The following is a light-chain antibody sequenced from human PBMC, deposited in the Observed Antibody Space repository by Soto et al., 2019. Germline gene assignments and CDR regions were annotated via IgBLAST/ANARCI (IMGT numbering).Light chain of an antibody. CDR1: SSDVGYYNY. V-gene: IGLV2-11*01. CDR3: CSYAGTYMV. Sequence: QSALTQPRSVSGSPGQSVTISCTGTSSDVGYYNYVSWYQQHPGKAPKLMIYDVGKRPSGVPDRFSGSKSGNTASLTISGLQAEDEADYYCCSYAGTYMVFGGGTKLTVL. CDR2: DVG. J-gene: IGLJ2*01.